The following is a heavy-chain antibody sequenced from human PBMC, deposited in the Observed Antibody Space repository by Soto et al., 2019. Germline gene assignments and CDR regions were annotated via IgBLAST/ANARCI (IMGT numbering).Heavy chain of an antibody. CDR2: IRSKAYGGTT. J-gene: IGHJ4*02. V-gene: IGHV3-49*04. Sequence: GGSLRLSCAAAGFTFSSYAMSWVRQAPGKGLEWVGFIRSKAYGGTTEYAASVKGRFTISRDDSKSIAYLQMNSLKTEDTAVYYCTRDAPEGDIVVVPAAAGYFDYWGQGTLVTVSS. D-gene: IGHD2-2*01. CDR1: GFTFSSYA. CDR3: TRDAPEGDIVVVPAAAGYFDY.